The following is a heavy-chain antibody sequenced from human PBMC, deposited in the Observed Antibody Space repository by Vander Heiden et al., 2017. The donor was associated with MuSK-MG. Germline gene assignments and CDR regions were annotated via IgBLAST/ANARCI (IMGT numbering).Heavy chain of an antibody. CDR2: IYHSGSN. D-gene: IGHD3-3*01. J-gene: IGHJ4*02. V-gene: IGHV4-38-2*02. CDR3: ARLRFPKNSRGGFDY. CDR1: GYSISSGYY. Sequence: QVQLQESGPGLVKPSETLSLTCTVSGYSISSGYYWGWIRQPPGKGLEWIGSIYHSGSNYYNPSLKSRVTISVDTSKNQFSLKLSSVTAADTAGYYCARLRFPKNSRGGFDYWGQGTLGTVAS.